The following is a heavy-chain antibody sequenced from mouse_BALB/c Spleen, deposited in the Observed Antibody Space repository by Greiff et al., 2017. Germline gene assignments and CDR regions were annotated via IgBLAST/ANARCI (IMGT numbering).Heavy chain of an antibody. CDR1: GFNIKDTY. V-gene: IGHV14-3*02. CDR3: ARDDSSSYAMDY. D-gene: IGHD1-1*01. Sequence: VQLQQSGAELVKPGASVKLSCTASGFNIKDTYMHWVKQRPEQGLEWIGRIDPANGNTKYDPKFQGKATITADTSSNTAYLQLSSLTSEDTAVYYCARDDSSSYAMDYWGQGTSVTVSS. J-gene: IGHJ4*01. CDR2: IDPANGNT.